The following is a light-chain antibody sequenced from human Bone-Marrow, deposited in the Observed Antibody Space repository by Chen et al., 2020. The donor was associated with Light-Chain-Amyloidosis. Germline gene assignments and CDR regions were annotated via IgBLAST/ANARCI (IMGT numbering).Light chain of an antibody. CDR2: RDT. J-gene: IGLJ2*01. Sequence: SYELTQPPSVSVSPGQTARITCSGDDLPTKYAYWYQQKPGQAPVLVIHRDTERPSGISERFSGASSGTTATLTISGDQAEDEADYHCQSADSSCTYEVIFGGGTKLTVL. V-gene: IGLV3-25*03. CDR3: QSADSSCTYEVI. CDR1: DLPTKY.